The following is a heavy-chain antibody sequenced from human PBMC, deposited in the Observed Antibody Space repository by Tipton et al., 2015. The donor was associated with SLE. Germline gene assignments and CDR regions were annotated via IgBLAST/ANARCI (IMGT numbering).Heavy chain of an antibody. Sequence: QLVQSGAEVKKPGASVKVSCKASGYTFIGYYLHWVRQAPGQGLEWMGWINCNMGDTNYAQNLQGRVTMTRDTSISTAYMELSRLTPDETAVYYCVRDHRDCTSSSCSDWGQGTLVTVSS. J-gene: IGHJ4*02. CDR3: VRDHRDCTSSSCSD. CDR2: INCNMGDT. V-gene: IGHV1-2*02. CDR1: GYTFIGYY. D-gene: IGHD2-2*01.